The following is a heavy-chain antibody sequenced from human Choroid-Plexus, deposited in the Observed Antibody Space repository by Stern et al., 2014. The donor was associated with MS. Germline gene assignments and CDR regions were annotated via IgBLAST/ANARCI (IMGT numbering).Heavy chain of an antibody. CDR1: GFTFGSCA. D-gene: IGHD2/OR15-2a*01. V-gene: IGHV3-30*18. CDR2: VSYDGSNK. J-gene: IGHJ5*02. CDR3: AKDRQYLTYFFDH. Sequence: VQLVESGGGVVQPGRPLRLSCVASGFTFGSCAMHWVRQAPGKGLEWVAGVSYDGSNKYYADSVKGRFTIYRDNSQNTLYMQMSSLRPEDTAVYYRAKDRQYLTYFFDHWGQGSLVTVSS.